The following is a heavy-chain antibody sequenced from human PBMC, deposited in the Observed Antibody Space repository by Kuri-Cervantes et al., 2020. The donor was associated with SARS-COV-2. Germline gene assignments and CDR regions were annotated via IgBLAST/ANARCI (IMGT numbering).Heavy chain of an antibody. D-gene: IGHD3-22*01. CDR3: ARAYYDSSGYYPMGAFDI. J-gene: IGHJ3*02. Sequence: GSLRLSCTVSGGSISSSSYYWGWIRQPPGKGLEWIGSIYYSGSTYYNPSLKSRVTMSVDTSKNQFSLKLSSVTAADTAVYYCARAYYDSSGYYPMGAFDIWGQGTMVTVSS. CDR1: GGSISSSSYY. V-gene: IGHV4-39*07. CDR2: IYYSGST.